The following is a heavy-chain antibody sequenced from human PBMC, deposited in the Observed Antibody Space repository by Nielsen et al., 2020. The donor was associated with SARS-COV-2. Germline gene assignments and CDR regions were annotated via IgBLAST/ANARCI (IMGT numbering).Heavy chain of an antibody. CDR3: AKDALDWYFDL. CDR1: GFTFDDFA. J-gene: IGHJ2*01. Sequence: GGSLRLSCVASGFTFDDFAMHWVRQAPGEGLEWVSSISWNSGSIGYADSVKGRFTISRDNAKNSLYLQMNSLGAEDTALYYCAKDALDWYFDLWGRGTLVTVSS. V-gene: IGHV3-9*01. CDR2: ISWNSGSI.